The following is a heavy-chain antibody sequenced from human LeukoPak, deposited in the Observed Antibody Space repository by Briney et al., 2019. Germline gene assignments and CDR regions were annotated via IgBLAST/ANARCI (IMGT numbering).Heavy chain of an antibody. D-gene: IGHD6-6*01. J-gene: IGHJ4*02. CDR2: ISGSGGST. CDR3: AKDPSSSYYFDY. V-gene: IGHV3-23*01. CDR1: GFTVSSNY. Sequence: PGGSLRLSCAASGFTVSSNYMSWVRQAPGKGLEWVSAISGSGGSTYYADSVKGRFTISRDNSKNTLYLQMNSLRAEDTAVYYCAKDPSSSYYFDYWGQGTLVTVSS.